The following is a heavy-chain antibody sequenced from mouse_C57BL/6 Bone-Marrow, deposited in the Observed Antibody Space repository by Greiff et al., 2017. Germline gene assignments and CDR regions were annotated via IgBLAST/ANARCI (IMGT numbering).Heavy chain of an antibody. J-gene: IGHJ1*03. CDR3: TTGFTTVVATPLYWYFDV. Sequence: EVQLVESGAELVRPGASVKLSCTASGFNIKDYYMHWVKQRPEQGLEWIGRIDPEDGDTEYAPKFQGKATMTADTSSNTAYLQLSSLTSEDTAVYYCTTGFTTVVATPLYWYFDVWGTGTTVTVSS. V-gene: IGHV14-1*01. CDR1: GFNIKDYY. D-gene: IGHD1-1*01. CDR2: IDPEDGDT.